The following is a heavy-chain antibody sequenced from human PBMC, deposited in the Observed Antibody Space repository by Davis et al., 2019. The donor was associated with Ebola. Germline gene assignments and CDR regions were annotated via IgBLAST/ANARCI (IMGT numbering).Heavy chain of an antibody. V-gene: IGHV4-61*01. D-gene: IGHD6-6*01. J-gene: IGHJ5*02. CDR3: ARRARPKLSVDP. CDR2: VYYSGST. CDR1: GGSVSSGSYY. Sequence: SETLSLTCTVSGGSVSSGSYYWSWIRQPPGKGLEWIGYVYYSGSTNYNPSLKSRVTISVDTSKNQFSLKLSSVTAADTAVYYCARRARPKLSVDPWGQGTLVTVSS.